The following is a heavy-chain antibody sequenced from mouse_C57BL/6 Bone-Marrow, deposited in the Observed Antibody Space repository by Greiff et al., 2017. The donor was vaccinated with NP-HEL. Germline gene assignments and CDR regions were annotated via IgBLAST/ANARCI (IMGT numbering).Heavy chain of an antibody. J-gene: IGHJ2*01. CDR2: ISSGGSYT. CDR3: ARRGWDYFDC. CDR1: GFTFSSYG. V-gene: IGHV5-6*01. D-gene: IGHD1-1*02. Sequence: EVQLVESGGDLVKPGGSLKLSCAASGFTFSSYGMSWVRQTPDKRLEWVATISSGGSYTYYPDSVKGRFTISRDNAKNTLDLQMSSLKSEDTAMYYCARRGWDYFDCWGQGTTLTVSS.